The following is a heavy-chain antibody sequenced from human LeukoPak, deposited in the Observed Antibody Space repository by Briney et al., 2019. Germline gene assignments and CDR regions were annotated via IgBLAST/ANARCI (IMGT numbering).Heavy chain of an antibody. CDR2: IIPIFGTA. Sequence: ASVKVSCKAAGGTFSSYAISWVRQAPGQGLEWMGGIIPIFGTANYAQKFQGRVTITTDESTSTAYMELSCLRSEDTAVYYCARGPGGYSYGLPFDYWGQGTLVTVSS. D-gene: IGHD5-18*01. CDR1: GGTFSSYA. V-gene: IGHV1-69*05. J-gene: IGHJ4*02. CDR3: ARGPGGYSYGLPFDY.